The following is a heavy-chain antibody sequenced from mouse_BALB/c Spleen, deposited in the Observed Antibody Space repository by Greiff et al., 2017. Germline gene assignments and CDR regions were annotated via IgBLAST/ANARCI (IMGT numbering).Heavy chain of an antibody. J-gene: IGHJ3*01. D-gene: IGHD1-1*01. Sequence: EVQGVESGPGLVKPSQSLSLTCTVTGYSITSDYAWNWIRQFPGNKLEWMGYISYSGSTSYNPSLKSRISITRDTSKNQFFLQLNSVTTEDTATYYCAREIYGSSYGFAYWGQGTLVTVSA. CDR3: AREIYGSSYGFAY. V-gene: IGHV3-2*02. CDR2: ISYSGST. CDR1: GYSITSDYA.